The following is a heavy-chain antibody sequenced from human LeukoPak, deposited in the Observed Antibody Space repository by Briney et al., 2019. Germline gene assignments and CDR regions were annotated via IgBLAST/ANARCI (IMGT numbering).Heavy chain of an antibody. Sequence: GGSLRLSCATSGFPFDDFGMSWVRQAPGKGLEWVSRIKWNGDTTAYADSVRGRFTISRDNAKNSLYLQMKSLRAEDTALYYCARDRPRYNSGWYSGSPIVYWGQGILVTVSS. V-gene: IGHV3-20*04. D-gene: IGHD6-19*01. J-gene: IGHJ4*02. CDR3: ARDRPRYNSGWYSGSPIVY. CDR2: IKWNGDTT. CDR1: GFPFDDFG.